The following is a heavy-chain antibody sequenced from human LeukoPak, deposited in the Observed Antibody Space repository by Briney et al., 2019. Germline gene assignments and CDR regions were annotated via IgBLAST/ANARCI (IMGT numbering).Heavy chain of an antibody. V-gene: IGHV1-2*02. J-gene: IGHJ4*02. CDR3: ARGGSLDTPLYFSDY. Sequence: ASVKVSCKASGYTFTGYYMHWVRQAPGQGLEWMGWINPNSGGTNYAQKFQGRVTMTRDTSISTAYMELSGLIFDDAAVYFCARGGSLDTPLYFSDYWGQGTLVTVAS. CDR2: INPNSGGT. D-gene: IGHD5-18*01. CDR1: GYTFTGYY.